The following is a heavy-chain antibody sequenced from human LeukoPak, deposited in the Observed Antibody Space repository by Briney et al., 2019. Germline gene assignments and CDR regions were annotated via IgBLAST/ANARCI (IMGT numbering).Heavy chain of an antibody. D-gene: IGHD3-10*01. J-gene: IGHJ5*02. CDR2: IYTSGST. Sequence: SETLSPTCTVSGGSVSSGSYYWSWIRQPAGKGLEWIGRIYTSGSTNYNPSLKSRVTISVDTSKNQFSLKLSSVTAADTAVYYCARGAYGSTNYNWFDPWGQGTLVTVSS. V-gene: IGHV4-61*02. CDR3: ARGAYGSTNYNWFDP. CDR1: GGSVSSGSYY.